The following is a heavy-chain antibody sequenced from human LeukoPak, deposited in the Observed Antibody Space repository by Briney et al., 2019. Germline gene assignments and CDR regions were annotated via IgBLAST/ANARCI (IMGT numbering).Heavy chain of an antibody. CDR1: GFTFSSYA. V-gene: IGHV3-21*01. Sequence: GGSLRLSCTASGFTFSSYAMNWVRQAPGKGLEWVSSISSSSSYIYYADSVKGRFTISRDNAKNSLYLQMNSLRAEDTAVYYCARRYSSGWYASSYYYGMDVWGQGTTVTVSS. CDR2: ISSSSSYI. J-gene: IGHJ6*02. D-gene: IGHD6-19*01. CDR3: ARRYSSGWYASSYYYGMDV.